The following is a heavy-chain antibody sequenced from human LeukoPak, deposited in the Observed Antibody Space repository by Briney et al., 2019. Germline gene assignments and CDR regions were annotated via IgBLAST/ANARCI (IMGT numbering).Heavy chain of an antibody. V-gene: IGHV3-21*01. D-gene: IGHD2-15*01. CDR1: GFTFSSYS. CDR2: ISSSVIYI. Sequence: GGSLRLSCAASGFTFSSYSMNWVREAPGKGLEWVSSISSSVIYIYYADSVKGRFTISRDNAKNSLYLQMNSLRAENTAVYYCARASPHCSGGSCYPTYYYYMDVWGKGTTVTVSS. CDR3: ARASPHCSGGSCYPTYYYYMDV. J-gene: IGHJ6*03.